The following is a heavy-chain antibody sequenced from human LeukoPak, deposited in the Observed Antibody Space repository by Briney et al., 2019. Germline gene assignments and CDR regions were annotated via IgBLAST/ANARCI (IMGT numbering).Heavy chain of an antibody. Sequence: ASVKVSCKVSGYTLTELSMHWVRQAPGQGLEWMGWINPNSGGTNYAQKFQGRVTMTRDTSISTAYMELSRLRSDDTAVYYCARTSPHNYYGSGSYLFDYWGQGTLVTVSS. CDR3: ARTSPHNYYGSGSYLFDY. J-gene: IGHJ4*02. D-gene: IGHD3-10*01. CDR2: INPNSGGT. CDR1: GYTLTELS. V-gene: IGHV1-2*02.